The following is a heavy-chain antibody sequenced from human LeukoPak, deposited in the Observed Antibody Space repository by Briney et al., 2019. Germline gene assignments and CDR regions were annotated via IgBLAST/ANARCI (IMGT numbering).Heavy chain of an antibody. D-gene: IGHD6-13*01. CDR2: IYYSGST. Sequence: SETLSLTCTVSGGSISSYYWSWIRQPPGKGLEWIGYIYYSGSTNYNPSLKSRVTISVDTSKTQFSLRLSSVTAADTAVYYCARGLAAAGAYDAFDIWGQGTMVTVSS. J-gene: IGHJ3*02. CDR1: GGSISSYY. CDR3: ARGLAAAGAYDAFDI. V-gene: IGHV4-59*01.